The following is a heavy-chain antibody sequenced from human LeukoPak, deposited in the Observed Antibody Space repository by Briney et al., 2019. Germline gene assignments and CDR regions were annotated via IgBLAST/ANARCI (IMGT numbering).Heavy chain of an antibody. CDR3: ARGSLVRGVIRNWFDP. CDR1: GGSFSGYY. D-gene: IGHD3-10*01. Sequence: PSETLSLTCAVYGGSFSGYYWSWIRQPPGKGLEWIGEINHSGSTNYNPPLKSRVTISVDTSKNQFSLKLSSVTAADTAVYYCARGSLVRGVIRNWFDPWGQGTLVTVSS. J-gene: IGHJ5*02. V-gene: IGHV4-34*01. CDR2: INHSGST.